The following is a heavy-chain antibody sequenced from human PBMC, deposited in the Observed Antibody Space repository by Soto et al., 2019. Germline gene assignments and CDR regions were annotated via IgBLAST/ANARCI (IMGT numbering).Heavy chain of an antibody. CDR3: ARHRSPSSWFDY. J-gene: IGHJ4*02. V-gene: IGHV4-59*01. Sequence: SETLSLTCTVSGGSISSYYWSWIRQPPGKGLEWIGYIYYSGSTNYNPSLKSRVTMSVDTSKNQFSLKLSSVTAADTAVYYCARHRSPSSWFDYWGQGTLVTVSS. D-gene: IGHD6-13*01. CDR1: GGSISSYY. CDR2: IYYSGST.